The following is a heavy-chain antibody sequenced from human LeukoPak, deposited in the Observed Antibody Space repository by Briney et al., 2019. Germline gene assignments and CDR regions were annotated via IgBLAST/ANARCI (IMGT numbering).Heavy chain of an antibody. J-gene: IGHJ4*02. D-gene: IGHD3-9*01. Sequence: GESLKISCAASGFTFSSYSMNWVRQAPGKGLEWVSSISSSSSYIYYADSVKGRFTISRDNAKNSLYLQMNSLRAEDTAVYYCAVQGLRYFSRYWGQGTLVTVSS. V-gene: IGHV3-21*01. CDR2: ISSSSSYI. CDR1: GFTFSSYS. CDR3: AVQGLRYFSRY.